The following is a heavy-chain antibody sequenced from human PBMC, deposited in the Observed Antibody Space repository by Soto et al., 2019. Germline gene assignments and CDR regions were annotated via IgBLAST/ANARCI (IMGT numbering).Heavy chain of an antibody. CDR1: GFTFSSYA. CDR3: AVPAAMYYYYGMDV. CDR2: ISYDGSNK. V-gene: IGHV3-30-3*01. Sequence: GGSLRLSCAASGFTFSSYAMHWVRQAPGKGLEWVAAISYDGSNKYYADSVKGRFTISRDNSKNTLYLQMNSLRAEDTAVYYCAVPAAMYYYYGMDVWGQGTTVTVSS. D-gene: IGHD2-2*01. J-gene: IGHJ6*02.